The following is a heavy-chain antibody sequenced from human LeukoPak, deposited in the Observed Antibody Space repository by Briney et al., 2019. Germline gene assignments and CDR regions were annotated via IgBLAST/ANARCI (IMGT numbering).Heavy chain of an antibody. CDR2: IYYSGST. CDR1: GGSISHSY. CDR3: ARRRGDFWSDYYAFDY. D-gene: IGHD3-3*01. V-gene: IGHV4-59*08. Sequence: SETLSLTCTVSGGSISHSYCSWIRQPPGKGLEWIGYIYYSGSTNYNPSLTSRVTISLDTSKHQFTLMLSSVTAADTAVYYCARRRGDFWSDYYAFDYWGQGTLVTISS. J-gene: IGHJ4*02.